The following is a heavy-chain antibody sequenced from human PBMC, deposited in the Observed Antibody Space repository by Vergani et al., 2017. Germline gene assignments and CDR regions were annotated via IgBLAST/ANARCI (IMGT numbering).Heavy chain of an antibody. CDR3: GRERPETNAYDY. D-gene: IGHD1-7*01. CDR2: IKQDGSEK. Sequence: EVQLVESGGGLVQPGGSLRLSCAASGFRFSSYKMGWVRQAPGKGLEWVANIKQDGSEKGYVDSVKGRFTISRDNGKNSLSLQMVSLRGEDTAVYYCGRERPETNAYDYWGQGILVTVSS. V-gene: IGHV3-7*01. J-gene: IGHJ4*02. CDR1: GFRFSSYK.